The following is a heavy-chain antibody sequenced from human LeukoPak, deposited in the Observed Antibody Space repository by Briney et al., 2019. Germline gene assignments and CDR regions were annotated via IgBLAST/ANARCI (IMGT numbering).Heavy chain of an antibody. CDR2: IYYSGST. J-gene: IGHJ4*02. Sequence: SETLSLTCTVSGGPISSYYWSWIRQPPGKGLEWIGYIYYSGSTNYNPSLKSRVTISVDTSKNQFSLKLSSVTAADTAVYYCARWVHDYDSSGYDYWGQGTLVTVSS. CDR1: GGPISSYY. CDR3: ARWVHDYDSSGYDY. D-gene: IGHD3-22*01. V-gene: IGHV4-59*13.